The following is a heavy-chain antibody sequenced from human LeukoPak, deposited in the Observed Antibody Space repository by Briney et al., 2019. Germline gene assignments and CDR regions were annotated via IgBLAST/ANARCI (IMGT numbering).Heavy chain of an antibody. V-gene: IGHV3-30*04. D-gene: IGHD3-10*01. J-gene: IGHJ5*02. CDR2: ISYDGSNK. CDR1: GFTFSSYA. Sequence: GGSLRLSCAASGFTFSSYAMHWVRQAPGKGLEWVAVISYDGSNKYYADSVKGRFTISRDNSKNTLYLQMNSLRAEDTAVYYCARSITMVRGVITEPNWFDPWGQGTLVTVSS. CDR3: ARSITMVRGVITEPNWFDP.